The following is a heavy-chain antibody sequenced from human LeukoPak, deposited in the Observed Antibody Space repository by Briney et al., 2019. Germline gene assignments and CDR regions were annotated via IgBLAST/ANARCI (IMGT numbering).Heavy chain of an antibody. V-gene: IGHV3-23*01. CDR2: ISASGGST. D-gene: IGHD3-16*02. J-gene: IGHJ4*02. CDR1: GFTFSSYA. Sequence: GGSLRLSCAASGFTFSSYAMSWVRQAPGKGLEWVSVISASGGSTYYADSVKGRFTISRDNSKNTLYLQMNSLRAEDTAVYYCAKDRAPYDYVWGSYRSYGYWGQGTLVTVSS. CDR3: AKDRAPYDYVWGSYRSYGY.